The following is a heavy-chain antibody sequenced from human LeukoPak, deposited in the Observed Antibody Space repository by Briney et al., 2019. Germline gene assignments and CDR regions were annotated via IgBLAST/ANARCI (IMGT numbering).Heavy chain of an antibody. V-gene: IGHV3-23*01. CDR1: GFTFSSYA. CDR2: TSGSGGST. Sequence: SGGSLRLSCAASGFTFSSYAMTWVRQAPGKGLEWVSATSGSGGSTYYADSVKGRFTISRDNSKKKLYLQMNSLRAEDTAVYYCAKGGGMVRGVIFMWYYFDYWGQGTLVTVSS. D-gene: IGHD3-10*01. CDR3: AKGGGMVRGVIFMWYYFDY. J-gene: IGHJ4*02.